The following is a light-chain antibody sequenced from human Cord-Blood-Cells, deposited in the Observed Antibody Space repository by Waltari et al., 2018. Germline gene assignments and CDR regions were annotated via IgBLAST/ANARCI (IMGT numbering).Light chain of an antibody. V-gene: IGKV1-39*01. CDR1: QRISSY. CDR2: AAS. CDR3: QQSYSTPPT. Sequence: DIQMTQSPSSLSASVGDRVTITCRASQRISSYLNWYQQKPGKAPKLLIYAASSLQSGVPARFNGSGSGTDCPLTISGLKPEDVATYYCQQSYSTPPTFGQRTKVEIK. J-gene: IGKJ1*01.